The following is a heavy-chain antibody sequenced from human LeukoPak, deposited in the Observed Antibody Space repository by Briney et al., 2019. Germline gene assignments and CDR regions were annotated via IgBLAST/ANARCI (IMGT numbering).Heavy chain of an antibody. CDR1: GGSISRYY. CDR2: IYYNGST. D-gene: IGHD5-12*01. J-gene: IGHJ5*02. V-gene: IGHV4-59*01. Sequence: SETLSLTCTVSGGSISRYYWSWIRQPPGKGLEWLGNIYYNGSTNYKPSLKSRVAISVHTSKNQFSLNLRSLTAADTAVYYGARGGYSGYAFDRWGQGSRVAVSS. CDR3: ARGGYSGYAFDR.